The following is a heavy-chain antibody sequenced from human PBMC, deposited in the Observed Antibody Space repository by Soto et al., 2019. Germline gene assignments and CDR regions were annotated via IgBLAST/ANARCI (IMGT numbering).Heavy chain of an antibody. Sequence: PSETLSLTCTVSGGSISSSSYYWGWIRQPPGKGLEWIGSIYYSGSTYYNPSLKSRVTISVDTSKNQFSLKLSSVTAADTAVYYCAGLKYFHSSGYWRPLYFQHWGQGTLVTVSS. CDR1: GGSISSSSYY. D-gene: IGHD3-22*01. CDR3: AGLKYFHSSGYWRPLYFQH. J-gene: IGHJ1*01. V-gene: IGHV4-39*01. CDR2: IYYSGST.